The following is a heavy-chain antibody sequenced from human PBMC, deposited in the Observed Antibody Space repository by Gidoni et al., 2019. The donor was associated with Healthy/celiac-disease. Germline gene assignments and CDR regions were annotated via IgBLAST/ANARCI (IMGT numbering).Heavy chain of an antibody. D-gene: IGHD6-13*01. Sequence: QVQLQQWGAGLLKPSETLSLTCAVYGGSCRRYYSSCIRQPPGKGLEWIGEINPSGSTNYNPSLKSRVTISVDPSKNQFSLNLSSVPAADTAVYYCARVLRGAYRSSWYRPPPTATYYFDYWGQGTLVTVSS. CDR2: INPSGST. V-gene: IGHV4-34*01. CDR3: ARVLRGAYRSSWYRPPPTATYYFDY. J-gene: IGHJ4*02. CDR1: GGSCRRYY.